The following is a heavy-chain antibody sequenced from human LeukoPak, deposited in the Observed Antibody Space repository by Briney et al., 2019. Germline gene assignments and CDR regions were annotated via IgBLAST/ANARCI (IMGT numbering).Heavy chain of an antibody. V-gene: IGHV3-33*01. Sequence: GGSLRLSCAASAFTFSSYGMHWVRQAPGKGLEWLAVIGYDGTNKYYADSVKGRFTISRDNSKNTLYLQMNSLRAEDTAVYYCAREGRTLRFGDRSNWFDPWGQGTRVTVSS. CDR3: AREGRTLRFGDRSNWFDP. CDR2: IGYDGTNK. CDR1: AFTFSSYG. J-gene: IGHJ5*02. D-gene: IGHD3-10*01.